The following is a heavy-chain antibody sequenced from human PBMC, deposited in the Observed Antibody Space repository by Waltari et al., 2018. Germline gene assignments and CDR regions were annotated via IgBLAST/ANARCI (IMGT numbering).Heavy chain of an antibody. CDR1: GGSISSYY. D-gene: IGHD3-3*01. CDR3: ARRHYDFWSGYSGYFDY. Sequence: QVQLQESGPGLVKPSETLSLTCTVSGGSISSYYWSWIRQPPGKGLEWIGYIYYSGSTNYNPSLKSRVTISVDTSKNQFSLKLSSVTAADTAVYYCARRHYDFWSGYSGYFDYWGQGTLVTVSS. CDR2: IYYSGST. V-gene: IGHV4-59*08. J-gene: IGHJ4*02.